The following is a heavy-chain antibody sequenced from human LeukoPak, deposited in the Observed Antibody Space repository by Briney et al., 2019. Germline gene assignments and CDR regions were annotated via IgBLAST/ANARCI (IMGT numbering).Heavy chain of an antibody. CDR2: INHSGST. J-gene: IGHJ4*02. CDR3: ARGMVGAADFDY. V-gene: IGHV4-34*01. CDR1: GGSFSGYY. Sequence: SETLSLTCAVYGGSFSGYYWSWIRQPPGKGLEWIGEINHSGSTNYNPSLKSRVTISVDKSKNQFSLKLSSVTAADTAVYYCARGMVGAADFDYWGQGTLVTVSS. D-gene: IGHD2-15*01.